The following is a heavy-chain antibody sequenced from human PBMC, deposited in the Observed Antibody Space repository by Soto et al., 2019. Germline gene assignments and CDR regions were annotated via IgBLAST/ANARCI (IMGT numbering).Heavy chain of an antibody. D-gene: IGHD3-10*01. CDR1: GFTFSSYS. J-gene: IGHJ4*02. CDR3: ARVHPSGGAGGLIGCGDY. CDR2: ISSSSSYI. Sequence: GGSLRLSCAASGFTFSSYSMNWVRQAPGKGLEWVSAISSSSSYIYYADSVKGRFTISRDNAKNSLYLQMNSLRAEDTAVYYCARVHPSGGAGGLIGCGDYWGQGTLVTVSS. V-gene: IGHV3-21*04.